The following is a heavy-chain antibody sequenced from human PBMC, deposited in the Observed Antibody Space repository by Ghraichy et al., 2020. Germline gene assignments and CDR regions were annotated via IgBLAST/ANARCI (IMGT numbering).Heavy chain of an antibody. D-gene: IGHD1-26*01. Sequence: GGSLRLSCAASGFTFSDYYMSWIRQAPGKGLEWVSYISSSSSYTNYADSVKGRFTISRDNAKNSLYLQMNSLRAEDTAVYYCARAADSGSYTETDFDYWGQGTLVTVSS. CDR1: GFTFSDYY. CDR2: ISSSSSYT. CDR3: ARAADSGSYTETDFDY. V-gene: IGHV3-11*06. J-gene: IGHJ4*02.